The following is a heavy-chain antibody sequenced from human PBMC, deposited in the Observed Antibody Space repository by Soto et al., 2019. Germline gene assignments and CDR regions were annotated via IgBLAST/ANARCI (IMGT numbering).Heavy chain of an antibody. V-gene: IGHV4-34*01. CDR2: INHSGNT. CDR3: AKERVIEAFGWLDP. CDR1: GASLSDNY. D-gene: IGHD2-21*01. J-gene: IGHJ5*02. Sequence: SETLSLTCAVYGASLSDNYCNWLRQPPGKGLEWIGEINHSGNTNYNPSLRSRVTISIDTSKNQLSLNLRSVSAADTAVYYCAKERVIEAFGWLDPWGQGTRVTV.